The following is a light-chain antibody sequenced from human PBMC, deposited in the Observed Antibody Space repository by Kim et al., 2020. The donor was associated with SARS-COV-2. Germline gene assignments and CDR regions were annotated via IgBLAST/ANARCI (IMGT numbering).Light chain of an antibody. Sequence: SSELTQDPAVSVALGQTVRITCQGDSLRDYSASWYQQKAGQAPLLVIYGKNNRPSGIPDRFSGSTPGNTASLTITGAQAEDEADYYCNSRDKSDNHVLFGGGTQLTVL. CDR2: GKN. CDR3: NSRDKSDNHVL. J-gene: IGLJ2*01. V-gene: IGLV3-19*01. CDR1: SLRDYS.